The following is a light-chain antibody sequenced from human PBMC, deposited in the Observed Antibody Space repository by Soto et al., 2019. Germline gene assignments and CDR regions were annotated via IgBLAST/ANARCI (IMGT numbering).Light chain of an antibody. J-gene: IGKJ4*01. V-gene: IGKV3-11*01. CDR3: QQRGTWPPLT. CDR2: DAS. CDR1: QSVSNF. Sequence: EIVLTQSPATLSLSPGERATLSCRASQSVSNFLAWYQQKPGQAPRLLIYDASTRATGIPARFSGSGSETDFALTISSLEPEDFAVYYCQQRGTWPPLTFGGGTKVEIK.